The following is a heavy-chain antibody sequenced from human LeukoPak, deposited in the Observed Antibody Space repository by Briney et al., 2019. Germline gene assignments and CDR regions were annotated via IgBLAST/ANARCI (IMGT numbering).Heavy chain of an antibody. V-gene: IGHV3-30*02. CDR3: AKDGGRYRFDF. Sequence: GGSLRLSCTAPGLPFNAYNIHWIRQSPGRGREWVSFIRNDETEIHYADFAKGRFTISRDRSKNSVYLQMNSLRPDDTALYYCAKDGGRYRFDFWGQGTMVTVSS. D-gene: IGHD3-16*02. CDR2: IRNDETEI. CDR1: GLPFNAYN. J-gene: IGHJ4*02.